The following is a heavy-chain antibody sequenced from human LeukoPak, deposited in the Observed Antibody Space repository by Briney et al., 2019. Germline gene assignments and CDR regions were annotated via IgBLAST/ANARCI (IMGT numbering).Heavy chain of an antibody. Sequence: ASVKVSCKASGYTFTGYYMHWVRQAPGQGLEWMGRINPNSGGTNYAQKFQGWVTMTRDTSISTAYMELSRLRSDDTAVYYCARGEDSNYFHYYYGMDIWGQGTTVTVSS. CDR3: ARGEDSNYFHYYYGMDI. D-gene: IGHD4-11*01. V-gene: IGHV1-2*04. CDR1: GYTFTGYY. CDR2: INPNSGGT. J-gene: IGHJ6*02.